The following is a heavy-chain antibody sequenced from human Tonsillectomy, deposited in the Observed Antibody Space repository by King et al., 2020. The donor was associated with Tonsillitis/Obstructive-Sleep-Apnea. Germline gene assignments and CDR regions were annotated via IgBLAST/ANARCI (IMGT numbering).Heavy chain of an antibody. CDR3: ARYSRSHYYVMSGYYTFES. CDR1: GYTFTTYG. Sequence: QLVQSGAEVKKPGASVKVSCKASGYTFTTYGISWVRQAPGQGLEWMGWISAYNGDTNYAQKLQDRVIMTTDTSTSTAYMEVRCLRSDDTAVYYCARYSRSHYYVMSGYYTFESWGHVAPVTLS. V-gene: IGHV1-18*01. D-gene: IGHD3-22*01. CDR2: ISAYNGDT. J-gene: IGHJ4*01.